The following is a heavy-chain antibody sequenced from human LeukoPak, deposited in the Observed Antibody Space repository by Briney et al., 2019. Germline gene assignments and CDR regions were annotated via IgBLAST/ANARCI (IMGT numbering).Heavy chain of an antibody. CDR3: AKAPVRFPYCFDY. Sequence: GGSLRLSCAASEFTFSTYAMSWVRQAPGKGLEWVSGISGDGGITYYADSVKGRFTISRDNSKNILYLQMNTLRAEDTAVYYCAKAPVRFPYCFDYWGQGTLVTVSS. CDR1: EFTFSTYA. CDR2: ISGDGGIT. J-gene: IGHJ4*02. V-gene: IGHV3-23*01. D-gene: IGHD4-17*01.